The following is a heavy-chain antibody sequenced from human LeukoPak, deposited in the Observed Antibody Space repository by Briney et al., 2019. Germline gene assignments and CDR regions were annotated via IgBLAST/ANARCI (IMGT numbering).Heavy chain of an antibody. CDR2: VSGSGGRT. J-gene: IGHJ4*02. CDR3: AKDLINRIEAVGPIDY. CDR1: GFSFTTYA. Sequence: GGSLRLSCAASGFSFTTYAMSWVRQAPGKGLEWVSTVSGSGGRTFYADSVKGRFTISKDNTKEILYLQMSSLRAEDTAVYYCAKDLINRIEAVGPIDYWGQGTLVTVSS. D-gene: IGHD6-13*01. V-gene: IGHV3-23*01.